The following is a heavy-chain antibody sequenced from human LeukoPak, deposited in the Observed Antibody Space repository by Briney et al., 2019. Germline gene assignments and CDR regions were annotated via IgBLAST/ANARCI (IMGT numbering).Heavy chain of an antibody. V-gene: IGHV4-34*01. J-gene: IGHJ5*02. CDR2: INHSGST. D-gene: IGHD3-9*01. Sequence: PSETLSLTCAVYGGSFSGYYWSWIRQPPGKGLEWIGEINHSGSTNYNPSLKSRVTISVDTSKNQFSLKLSSVTAADTAVYYCARGGPYYDILTGYYPDNWFDPWGQGTLVTVSS. CDR1: GGSFSGYY. CDR3: ARGGPYYDILTGYYPDNWFDP.